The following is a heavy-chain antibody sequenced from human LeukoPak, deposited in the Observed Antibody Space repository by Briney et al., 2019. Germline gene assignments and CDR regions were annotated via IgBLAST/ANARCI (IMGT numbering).Heavy chain of an antibody. V-gene: IGHV3-48*04. Sequence: SGGSLRLSCAASGFTFSSYSMNWVRQAPGKGLEWVSYISSSGSTIYYADSVKGRFTISRDNAKNSLYLQMNSLRAEDTAVYYCAKGSRVSSTSCFYWGQGALVTVSS. J-gene: IGHJ4*02. CDR3: AKGSRVSSTSCFY. CDR2: ISSSGSTI. D-gene: IGHD2-2*01. CDR1: GFTFSSYS.